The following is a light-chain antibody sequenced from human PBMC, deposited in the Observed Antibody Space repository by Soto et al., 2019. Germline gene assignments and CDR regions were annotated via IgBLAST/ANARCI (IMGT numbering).Light chain of an antibody. Sequence: EVEMTQSPASLSASAGESVTLTCRASQNIRSSLAWYQQTPGQDPRILXFDAATRATGSPPRCISGRSCGKVAVTISSLQYEDDATYYCQQYDYCPPYTFGQGTKVDIK. V-gene: IGKV3-15*01. CDR3: QQYDYCPPYT. CDR1: QNIRSS. CDR2: DAA. J-gene: IGKJ2*01.